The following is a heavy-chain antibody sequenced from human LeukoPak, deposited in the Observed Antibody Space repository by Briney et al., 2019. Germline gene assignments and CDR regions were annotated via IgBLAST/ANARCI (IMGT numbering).Heavy chain of an antibody. D-gene: IGHD3-10*01. CDR3: ARGRPGSYYDY. V-gene: IGHV3-30*04. Sequence: GRSLRLSCAASGFTFSSYATHWVRQAPGKGLEWVAVISSDGSNKYYADSVKGRFTISRDNSKNTLYLQMISLRAEDTAVYYCARGRPGSYYDYWGQGTLVTVSS. CDR2: ISSDGSNK. CDR1: GFTFSSYA. J-gene: IGHJ4*02.